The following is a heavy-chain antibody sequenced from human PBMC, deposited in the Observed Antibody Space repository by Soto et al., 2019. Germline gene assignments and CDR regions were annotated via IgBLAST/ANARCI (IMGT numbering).Heavy chain of an antibody. V-gene: IGHV5-10-1*01. CDR3: ARREVATIKGSYYYGMDV. J-gene: IGHJ6*02. CDR1: GYSFTTYW. D-gene: IGHD5-12*01. CDR2: IDPSDSFT. Sequence: EVQLVQSEAEVKKPGESLRISCQGSGYSFTTYWISWVRQMPGKGLEWMGRIDPSDSFTTYSPSFQGHVTISADKSFRTAFLQWSSLKASDTAMYYCARREVATIKGSYYYGMDVWGQGTPVTVSS.